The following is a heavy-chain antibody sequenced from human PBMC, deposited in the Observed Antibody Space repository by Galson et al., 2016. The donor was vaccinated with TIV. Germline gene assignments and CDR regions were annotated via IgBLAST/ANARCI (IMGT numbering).Heavy chain of an antibody. CDR3: ARPPYCGGDCYKYDH. J-gene: IGHJ4*02. CDR1: GYTFAIYA. CDR2: FNAGNGNT. Sequence: SCKASGYTFAIYAMHWVRQAPGQRLEWLGWFNAGNGNTKYSQKFQGRVTITWDTYARTAYMELSSLRFEDKAVYYCARPPYCGGDCYKYDHWGQGTRVTVYS. V-gene: IGHV1-3*01. D-gene: IGHD2-21*01.